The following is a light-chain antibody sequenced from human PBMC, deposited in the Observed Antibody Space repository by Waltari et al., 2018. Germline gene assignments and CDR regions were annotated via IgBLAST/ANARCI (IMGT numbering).Light chain of an antibody. CDR1: NIGSKS. V-gene: IGLV3-21*04. Sequence: SFVLTQPPSLSVAPGKTARISCGADNIGSKSVHWHQLKPGQAPVLVIFCDSARPSGIPERFSGPNPGDTATLIINRVEAGDEADYYCQVWDRTTDHPIFGGGTKLTVL. J-gene: IGLJ2*01. CDR2: CDS. CDR3: QVWDRTTDHPI.